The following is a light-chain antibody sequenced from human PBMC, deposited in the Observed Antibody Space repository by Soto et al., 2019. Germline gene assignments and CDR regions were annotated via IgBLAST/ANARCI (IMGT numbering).Light chain of an antibody. CDR2: GAS. CDR3: QQYNNWPQV. J-gene: IGKJ1*01. CDR1: QSISIN. Sequence: EIVLTQSPGTLSVSPGDRVTLSCRASQSISINLAWYQHKPGQAPRLLIHGASTRATGVPARFSGSGSGTEFTLTISSLQSEDFAVYYCQQYNNWPQVFGQGTKVDIK. V-gene: IGKV3D-15*01.